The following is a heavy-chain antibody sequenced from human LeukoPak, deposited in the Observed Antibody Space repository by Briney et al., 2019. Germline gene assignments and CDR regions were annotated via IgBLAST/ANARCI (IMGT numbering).Heavy chain of an antibody. V-gene: IGHV4-61*02. CDR2: IYTSGST. D-gene: IGHD3-10*01. CDR1: GGSISSGSYY. J-gene: IGHJ4*02. Sequence: SETLSLTCTVSGGSISSGSYYWSWIRQPAGKGLEWIGRIYTSGSTNYNPSLKSRVTISVDTSKNQFSLKLSSVTAADTAVYYCARSGPPGFRESLFDYWGQGTLVTVSS. CDR3: ARSGPPGFRESLFDY.